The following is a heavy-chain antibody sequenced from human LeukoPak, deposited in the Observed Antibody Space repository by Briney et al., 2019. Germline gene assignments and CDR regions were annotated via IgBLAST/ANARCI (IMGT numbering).Heavy chain of an antibody. Sequence: PSETLSLTCAVYGGSFSGYYWSWIRQPPGKGLEWIGEINHSGSINYNPSLKSRVTISVDTSKNQFSLKLSSVTAADTAVYYCARTGSYYYDSSGYYPLLGGYYGMDVWGQGTTVTVSS. CDR3: ARTGSYYYDSSGYYPLLGGYYGMDV. CDR1: GGSFSGYY. D-gene: IGHD3-22*01. CDR2: INHSGSI. J-gene: IGHJ6*02. V-gene: IGHV4-34*01.